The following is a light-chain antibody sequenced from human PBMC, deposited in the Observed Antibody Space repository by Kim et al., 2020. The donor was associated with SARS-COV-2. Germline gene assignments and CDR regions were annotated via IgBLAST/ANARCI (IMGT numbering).Light chain of an antibody. CDR3: LQHNSYPLT. CDR1: QDVSNY. V-gene: IGKV1-17*03. J-gene: IGKJ4*01. CDR2: GAS. Sequence: ASIGDRVTITWRASQDVSNYLAWFQQKPGKVPQRLIYGASSLQSGVPSRFSGRGSGTEFTLTISSLQPEDFATYYCLQHNSYPLTFGGGTKVEIK.